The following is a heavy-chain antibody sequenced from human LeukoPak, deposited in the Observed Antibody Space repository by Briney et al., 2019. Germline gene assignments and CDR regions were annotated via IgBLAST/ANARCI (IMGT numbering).Heavy chain of an antibody. CDR2: IRYDGSNK. V-gene: IGHV3-30*02. J-gene: IGHJ6*03. D-gene: IGHD2-2*01. CDR3: AKAHTGGYCSSTSCLYYYYYMDV. CDR1: GFTFSSYG. Sequence: GGSLRLSCAASGFTFSSYGMPWVRQAPGKGLEWVAFIRYDGSNKYYADSVKGRFTISRDNSKNTLYLQMNSLRAEDTAVYYCAKAHTGGYCSSTSCLYYYYYMDVWGKGTTVTVSS.